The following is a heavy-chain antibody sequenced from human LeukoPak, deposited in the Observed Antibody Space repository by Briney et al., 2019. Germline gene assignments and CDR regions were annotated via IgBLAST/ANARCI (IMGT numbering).Heavy chain of an antibody. CDR1: GFTFSSYW. J-gene: IGHJ6*02. CDR3: ARDPILTTAYYYYYGMDV. V-gene: IGHV3-7*01. Sequence: GGSLRLSCAASGFTFSSYWMSWVRQAPGKGLEWVANIKQDGSEKYYVDSVKGRFTISRDNAKNSLYLQMDSLRAEDTAVYYCARDPILTTAYYYYYGMDVWGQGTTVTVSS. CDR2: IKQDGSEK. D-gene: IGHD4-17*01.